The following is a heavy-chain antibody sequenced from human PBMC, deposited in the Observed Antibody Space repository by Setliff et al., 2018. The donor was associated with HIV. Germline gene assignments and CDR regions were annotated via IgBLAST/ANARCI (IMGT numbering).Heavy chain of an antibody. Sequence: PSETLSLTCAVYGGSFSGYYWSWIRQPPGKGLEWIGEINHSGSTNYNPSLKSRVTISVDTSKNQFSLKLSSVTAADTAVYYCTTGFSYYDVLSGNSKPHYFDYWGQGALVTVSS. CDR2: INHSGST. V-gene: IGHV4-34*01. J-gene: IGHJ4*02. D-gene: IGHD3-9*01. CDR3: TTGFSYYDVLSGNSKPHYFDY. CDR1: GGSFSGYY.